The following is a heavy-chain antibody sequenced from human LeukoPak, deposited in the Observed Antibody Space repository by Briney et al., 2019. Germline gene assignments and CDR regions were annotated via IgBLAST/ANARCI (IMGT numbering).Heavy chain of an antibody. Sequence: ASVKVSCKASGYTFTGYYMHWVRQAPGQGLEWMGIINPSGGSTSYAQKFQGRVTMTRDMSTSTVYMELSSLRSEDTAVYYCARDRAYGGRYCTNGVRYYLDYWGQGTLVTVSS. CDR3: ARDRAYGGRYCTNGVRYYLDY. CDR1: GYTFTGYY. J-gene: IGHJ4*02. V-gene: IGHV1-46*01. D-gene: IGHD2-8*01. CDR2: INPSGGST.